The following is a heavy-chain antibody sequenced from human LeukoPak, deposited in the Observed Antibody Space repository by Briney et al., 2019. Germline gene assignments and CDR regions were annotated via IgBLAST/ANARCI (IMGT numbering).Heavy chain of an antibody. CDR1: GGSISSSSYY. D-gene: IGHD4-11*01. Sequence: KPSETLSLTCTVSGGSISSSSYYWGWIRQPPGKGLEWIGYIYYSGSTYYNPSLKSRITISVDTSKNQFSLRLSSVTAADTAVYYCARHSYSNYRGVNYYYMDVWGKGTTVTVSS. J-gene: IGHJ6*03. V-gene: IGHV4-39*01. CDR3: ARHSYSNYRGVNYYYMDV. CDR2: IYYSGST.